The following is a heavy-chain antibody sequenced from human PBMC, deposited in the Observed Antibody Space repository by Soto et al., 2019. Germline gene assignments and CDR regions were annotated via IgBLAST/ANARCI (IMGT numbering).Heavy chain of an antibody. CDR2: ITPFNGNT. J-gene: IGHJ4*02. V-gene: IGHV1-45*02. D-gene: IGHD2-15*01. CDR3: ASEGDCSGGSCYGL. Sequence: QMQLVQSGAEVKKTGSSVKVSCKASGYTFTYRYLHWVRQAPGQALEWMGWITPFNGNTNYAQKCQDRVTITRDRSMSTAYMELSSLRSEDTAMYYCASEGDCSGGSCYGLWGQGTLVTVSS. CDR1: GYTFTYRY.